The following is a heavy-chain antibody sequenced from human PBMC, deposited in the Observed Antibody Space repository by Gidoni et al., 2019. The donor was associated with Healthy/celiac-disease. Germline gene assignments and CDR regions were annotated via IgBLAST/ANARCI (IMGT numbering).Heavy chain of an antibody. V-gene: IGHV3-66*02. CDR1: GFTVSSNY. D-gene: IGHD3-3*01. J-gene: IGHJ6*02. CDR3: ASPITIFGVVNGMDV. CDR2: IYSGGST. Sequence: EVQLVESGGGLVQPGGSLRLSCAASGFTVSSNYMSWVRQAPGKGLEWVSVIYSGGSTYYADSVKGRFTISRDNSKNTLYLQMNSLRAEDTAVYYCASPITIFGVVNGMDVWGQGTTVTVSS.